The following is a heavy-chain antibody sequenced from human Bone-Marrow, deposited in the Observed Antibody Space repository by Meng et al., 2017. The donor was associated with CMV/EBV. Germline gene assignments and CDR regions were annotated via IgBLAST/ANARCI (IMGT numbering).Heavy chain of an antibody. CDR3: ARPYDFWSGYLNGMDV. V-gene: IGHV3-48*04. CDR2: ISSSSSTI. J-gene: IGHJ6*02. Sequence: GESLKISCAASGFTFSSYSMNWVRQAPGKGLEWVSYISSSSSTIYYADSVKGRFTISRDNAKSSLYLQMNSLRAEDTAVYYCARPYDFWSGYLNGMDVWGQGTTVTVSS. CDR1: GFTFSSYS. D-gene: IGHD3-3*01.